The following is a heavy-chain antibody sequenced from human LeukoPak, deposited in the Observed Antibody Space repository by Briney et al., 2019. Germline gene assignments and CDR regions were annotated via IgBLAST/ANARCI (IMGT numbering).Heavy chain of an antibody. D-gene: IGHD2-15*01. Sequence: PSETLSLTCTVSGGSISSGGYYWSWIRQHPGKGLEWIGYIYYSGSTYYNPSLKSRVTISVDTSKNQFSLKLSFVTAADTAVYYCARDRVRGYCSGGSCMDGFDYWGQGTLVTVSS. CDR2: IYYSGST. CDR1: GGSISSGGYY. CDR3: ARDRVRGYCSGGSCMDGFDY. J-gene: IGHJ4*02. V-gene: IGHV4-31*03.